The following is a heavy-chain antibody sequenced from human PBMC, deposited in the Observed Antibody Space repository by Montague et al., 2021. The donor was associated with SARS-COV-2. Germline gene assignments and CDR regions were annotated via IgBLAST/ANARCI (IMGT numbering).Heavy chain of an antibody. V-gene: IGHV4-59*08. CDR1: GGSISSYY. CDR3: ARHKSFDWLLIQKVGYHCMDV. J-gene: IGHJ6*02. CDR2: IYYSGST. D-gene: IGHD3-9*01. Sequence: SETLSLTCTVPGGSISSYYWSWIRQPPGKGLEWIGYIYYSGSTNYNPSLKSRVTISVDTSKNQFSLKLSSVTAADTAVYYCARHKSFDWLLIQKVGYHCMDVWGQGTTVTVSS.